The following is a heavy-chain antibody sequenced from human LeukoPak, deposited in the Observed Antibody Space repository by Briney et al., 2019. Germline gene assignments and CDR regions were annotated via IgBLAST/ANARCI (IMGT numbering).Heavy chain of an antibody. D-gene: IGHD6-13*01. V-gene: IGHV1-46*01. CDR1: GYIFTSYY. CDR3: ARDRERGAAADIGH. CDR2: INPSGGST. Sequence: ASVKVSCKASGYIFTSYYMHWVRQAPGQGLEWMGVINPSGGSTSYAQKLQGRVTMTRDTSTSTVYMELSSLRSEDTAVYYCARDRERGAAADIGHWGQGTLVTVSS. J-gene: IGHJ4*02.